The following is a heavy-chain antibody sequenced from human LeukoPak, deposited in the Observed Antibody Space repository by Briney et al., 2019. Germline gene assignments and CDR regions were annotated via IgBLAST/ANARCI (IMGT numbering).Heavy chain of an antibody. Sequence: ASETLSLTCAVYGGSFSGYYWSWIRQPPGKGLEWIGEINHSGSTNYNPSLKSLVTISVDTSKNQFSLKLSSVTAADTAVYYCARGHTRITMVRGSRSAYYFDYWGQGTLVTVSS. CDR2: INHSGST. D-gene: IGHD3-10*01. CDR3: ARGHTRITMVRGSRSAYYFDY. J-gene: IGHJ4*02. CDR1: GGSFSGYY. V-gene: IGHV4-34*01.